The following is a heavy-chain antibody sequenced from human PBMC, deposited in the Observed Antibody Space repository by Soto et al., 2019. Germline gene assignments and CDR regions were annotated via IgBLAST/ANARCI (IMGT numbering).Heavy chain of an antibody. CDR2: INPNSGGT. Sequence: ASVKVSCKASGYTFTGYYMHWVRQAPGQGLEWMGWINPNSGGTNYAQKFQGWVTMTRDTSISTAYMELSRLRSDDTAVYYCARGGGYSSSWYDPADYYYYYIDVWGKGTTVTVSS. V-gene: IGHV1-2*04. J-gene: IGHJ6*03. CDR1: GYTFTGYY. D-gene: IGHD6-13*01. CDR3: ARGGGYSSSWYDPADYYYYYIDV.